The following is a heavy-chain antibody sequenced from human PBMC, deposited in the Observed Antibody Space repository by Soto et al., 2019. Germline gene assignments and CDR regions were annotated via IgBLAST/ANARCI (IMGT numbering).Heavy chain of an antibody. CDR1: GFTFSSYA. V-gene: IGHV3-23*01. CDR2: ISGSGGTT. CDR3: AKTASGWFSALDI. D-gene: IGHD6-13*01. Sequence: EVQLLESGGGLVQPGGSLRLSCAASGFTFSSYAMSRVRQAPGKGLEWVSAISGSGGTTYYEDSVKGRFTFSRDNSKNTLYLQMSSLRAEDTAAYYCAKTASGWFSALDIWGQGTMVTVSS. J-gene: IGHJ3*02.